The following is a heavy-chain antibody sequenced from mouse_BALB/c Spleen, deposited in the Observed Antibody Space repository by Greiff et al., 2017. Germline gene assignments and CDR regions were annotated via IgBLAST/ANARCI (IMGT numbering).Heavy chain of an antibody. CDR1: GFSLTSYG. J-gene: IGHJ1*01. CDR3: ARGGYGNYWGYFDV. V-gene: IGHV2-9*02. Sequence: VQVVESGPGLVAPSQSLSITCTVSGFSLTSYGVHWVRQPPGKGLEWLGVIWAGGSTNYNSALMSRLSISKDNSKSQVFLKMNSLQTDDTAMYYCARGGYGNYWGYFDVWGAGTTVTVSS. D-gene: IGHD2-1*01. CDR2: IWAGGST.